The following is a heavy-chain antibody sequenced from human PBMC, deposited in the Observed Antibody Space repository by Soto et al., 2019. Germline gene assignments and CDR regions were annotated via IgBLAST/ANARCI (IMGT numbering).Heavy chain of an antibody. V-gene: IGHV1-8*01. CDR3: ARRITIFGVVDYYYYYYMDV. J-gene: IGHJ6*03. CDR1: GYTFTSYD. Sequence: ASVKVSCKASGYTFTSYDINWVRQATGQGLEWMGWMNPNSGNTGYAQKFQGRVTMTRNTSISTAYMELSSLRSEDTAVYYCARRITIFGVVDYYYYYYMDVWGKGTTVPVSS. D-gene: IGHD3-3*01. CDR2: MNPNSGNT.